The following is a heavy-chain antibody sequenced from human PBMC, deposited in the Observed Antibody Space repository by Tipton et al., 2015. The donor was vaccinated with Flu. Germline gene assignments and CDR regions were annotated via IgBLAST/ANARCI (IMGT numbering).Heavy chain of an antibody. CDR3: ARGHTAMVGSLYYYGMDV. J-gene: IGHJ6*02. Sequence: SLTCAVYGGSFSGYYWSWIRQPPGKGLEWIGEINHSGSTNYNPSLKSRVTISVDTSKNQFSLKLSSVTAADTAVYYCARGHTAMVGSLYYYGMDVWGQGTTVTVSS. D-gene: IGHD5-18*01. CDR1: GGSFSGYY. V-gene: IGHV4-34*01. CDR2: INHSGST.